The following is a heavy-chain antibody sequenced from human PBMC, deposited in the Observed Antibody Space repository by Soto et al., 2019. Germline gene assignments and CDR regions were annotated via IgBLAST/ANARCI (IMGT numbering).Heavy chain of an antibody. Sequence: ASVKVSCKASGYTFTTYGISWVRQAPGQGLEWMGWISPYNGTTKYAEKFQGEMTMTKDTATSTAYMDLRSLRSDDTAVYHCARDGERDTGLNFYYYLHGMDAWGQGTRVTVSS. CDR2: ISPYNGTT. CDR1: GYTFTTYG. J-gene: IGHJ6*02. V-gene: IGHV1-18*04. D-gene: IGHD1-1*01. CDR3: ARDGERDTGLNFYYYLHGMDA.